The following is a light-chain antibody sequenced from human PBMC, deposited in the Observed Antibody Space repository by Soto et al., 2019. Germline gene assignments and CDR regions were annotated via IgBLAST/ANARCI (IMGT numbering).Light chain of an antibody. J-gene: IGLJ3*02. CDR1: SSDVGAYNY. Sequence: QSVLTQPASVSGSPGQSITISCTGTSSDVGAYNYVSWYQQHPGKAPKLMIYDVTNRPSGVFNRFSGSKSGNTSSLTISGLQPEDEADYYCSSYTTSSSPLFGGGTKVPS. CDR2: DVT. V-gene: IGLV2-14*01. CDR3: SSYTTSSSPL.